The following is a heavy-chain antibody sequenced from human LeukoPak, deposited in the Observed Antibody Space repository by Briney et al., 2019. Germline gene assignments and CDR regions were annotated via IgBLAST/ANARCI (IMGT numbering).Heavy chain of an antibody. CDR3: ARGSPTGDLDY. Sequence: ASVTVTCTASGYTFTSYDINWVRQATGQGLEWMGWMNPNSGNTGYAQKFQGRVTITRNTSISTAYMELSSLRSEDTAVYYCARGSPTGDLDYWGQGTLVTVSS. J-gene: IGHJ4*02. V-gene: IGHV1-8*03. CDR1: GYTFTSYD. D-gene: IGHD7-27*01. CDR2: MNPNSGNT.